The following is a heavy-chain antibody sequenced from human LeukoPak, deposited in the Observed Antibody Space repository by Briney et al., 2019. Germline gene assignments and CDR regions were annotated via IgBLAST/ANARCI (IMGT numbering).Heavy chain of an antibody. D-gene: IGHD6-19*01. CDR3: VKRIVVADKFDY. V-gene: IGHV3-30*02. CDR1: GFTFSTFG. Sequence: GGSLRLSCAASGFTFSTFGMHWVRQAPGKGLEWVAFIRYDGGIQHYADSVKGRFTISRDNSKNTMYLQMDSLGAEDTAVYYCVKRIVVADKFDYWGQEPWSPSPQ. J-gene: IGHJ4*01. CDR2: IRYDGGIQ.